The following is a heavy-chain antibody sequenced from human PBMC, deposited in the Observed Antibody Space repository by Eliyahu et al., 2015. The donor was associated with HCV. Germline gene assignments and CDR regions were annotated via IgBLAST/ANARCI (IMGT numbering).Heavy chain of an antibody. CDR3: ARNKGNQQGPPVRGLKPYNWFDP. CDR2: INPNSGRA. J-gene: IGHJ5*01. Sequence: QVRLVQSGAEVRKPGASVKVSCKASGYPFTAYYIHWIRQAPGQGLEWMGWINPNSGRADLAQRFEGWVTLTRDTSDNTAYMELTGLKSDDTALYFCARNKGNQQGPPVRGLKPYNWFDPWGQGTLVTVSS. V-gene: IGHV1-2*04. D-gene: IGHD3-10*01. CDR1: GYPFTAYY.